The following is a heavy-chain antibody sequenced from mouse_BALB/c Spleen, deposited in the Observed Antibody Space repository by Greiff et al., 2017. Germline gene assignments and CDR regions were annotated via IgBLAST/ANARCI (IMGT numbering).Heavy chain of an antibody. CDR2: IYPGDGST. J-gene: IGHJ4*01. Sequence: VQLQQSGPELVKPGASVKMSCKASGYTFTSYYIHWVKQRPGQGLEWIGWIYPGDGSTKYNEKFKGKTTLTADKSSSTAYMLLSSLTSEDSAIYFCARKEGNYAMDYWGQGTSVTVSS. CDR3: ARKEGNYAMDY. V-gene: IGHV1S56*01. CDR1: GYTFTSYY.